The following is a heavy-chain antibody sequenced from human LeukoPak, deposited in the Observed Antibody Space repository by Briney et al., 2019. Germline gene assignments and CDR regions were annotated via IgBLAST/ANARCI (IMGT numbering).Heavy chain of an antibody. J-gene: IGHJ4*02. CDR1: GFTFDDYT. Sequence: GGSLRLSCAASGFTFDDYTMHWVRQAPGKGLEWVSLISWDGGSTYYADSVKGRFTISRDNSKNSLYLQMNSLRAEDTAIYYCTRDWLDASLDYWGQGVLVTVSS. CDR3: TRDWLDASLDY. CDR2: ISWDGGST. V-gene: IGHV3-43*01. D-gene: IGHD6-19*01.